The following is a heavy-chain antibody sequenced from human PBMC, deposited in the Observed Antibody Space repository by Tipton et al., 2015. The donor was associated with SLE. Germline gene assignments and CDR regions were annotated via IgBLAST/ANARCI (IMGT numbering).Heavy chain of an antibody. CDR1: GFTFKDFH. Sequence: SLRLSCATTGFTFKDFHMGWVRQAPGKELEWVSVIFSGATRTFYADSVKGRFTISRDNSKNTLYLQMNSLRVEDTAVYYCAKKGVVEHCGSTDCYNNQYYMDVWGKGTTVTVSS. CDR2: IFSGATRT. J-gene: IGHJ6*03. CDR3: AKKGVVEHCGSTDCYNNQYYMDV. D-gene: IGHD2-2*02. V-gene: IGHV3-23*03.